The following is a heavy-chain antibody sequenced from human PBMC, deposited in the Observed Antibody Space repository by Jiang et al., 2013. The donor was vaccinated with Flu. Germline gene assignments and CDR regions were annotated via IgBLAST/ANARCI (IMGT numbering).Heavy chain of an antibody. V-gene: IGHV4-59*01. CDR2: IYYSGST. CDR3: ARAFYGSYQEPGYCSGGSCSYYFDY. J-gene: IGHJ4*02. Sequence: GPGLVKPSETLSLTCTVSGGSISSYYWSWIRQPPGKGLEWIGYIYYSGSTNYNPSLKSRVTISVDTSKNQFSLKLSSVTAADTAVYYCARAFYGSYQEPGYCSGGSCSYYFDYWGQG. CDR1: GGSISSYY. D-gene: IGHD2-15*01.